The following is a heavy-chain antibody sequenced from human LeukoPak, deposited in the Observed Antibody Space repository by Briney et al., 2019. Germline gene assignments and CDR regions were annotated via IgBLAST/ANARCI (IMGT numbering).Heavy chain of an antibody. CDR1: GFTFRSFW. J-gene: IGHJ5*02. CDR2: IKEDGSEK. Sequence: GGSLRLSCAASGFTFRSFWMSWVRQAPGKGLEWVANIKEDGSEKYYLDSLKGRFTISRDHAKNSLYLEMNSLRAEDTAVYYCATYLYAITAFDPWGQGTLVTVSS. D-gene: IGHD2-8*01. CDR3: ATYLYAITAFDP. V-gene: IGHV3-7*05.